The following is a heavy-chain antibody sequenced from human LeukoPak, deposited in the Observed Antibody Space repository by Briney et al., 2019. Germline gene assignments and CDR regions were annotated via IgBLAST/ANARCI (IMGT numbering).Heavy chain of an antibody. CDR2: IYYSGST. Sequence: SETLSLTCTVPGGSISSSSYYWGWIRQPPGKGLEWIGSIYYSGSTYYNPSLKSRVTISVDTSKNQFSLKLSSVTAADTAVYYCASPTTMTTAIDYWGQGTLVAVSS. CDR3: ASPTTMTTAIDY. J-gene: IGHJ4*02. V-gene: IGHV4-39*01. D-gene: IGHD4-17*01. CDR1: GGSISSSSYY.